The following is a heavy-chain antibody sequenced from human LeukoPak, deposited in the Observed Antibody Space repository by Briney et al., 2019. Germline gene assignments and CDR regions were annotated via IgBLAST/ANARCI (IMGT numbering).Heavy chain of an antibody. CDR3: ARSDYWSYAMNV. D-gene: IGHD5-12*01. V-gene: IGHV5-51*01. CDR2: IHPDDSDI. J-gene: IGHJ6*02. Sequence: GESLEISCKASGYTFSTYWVAWVRQMPGKGLEWMGVIHPDDSDIRYSPSFQGQVTISADKSISTAFLQWSRLEASDTAMYFCARSDYWSYAMNVWGQGATVTVSS. CDR1: GYTFSTYW.